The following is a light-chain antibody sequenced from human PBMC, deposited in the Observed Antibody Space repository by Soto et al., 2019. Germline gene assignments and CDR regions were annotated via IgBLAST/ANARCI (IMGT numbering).Light chain of an antibody. CDR2: GAS. V-gene: IGKV3-15*01. CDR1: QSVSSK. J-gene: IGKJ4*01. CDR3: QQYNNWPLT. Sequence: EIVMTQSPATLSVSPGERATLSCRASQSVSSKLAWYQQKPGQSPRLLIHGASTRATGIPARFGGSGSGTEFTLTISSLQSADFAVYYCQQYNNWPLTFGGGTKVEI.